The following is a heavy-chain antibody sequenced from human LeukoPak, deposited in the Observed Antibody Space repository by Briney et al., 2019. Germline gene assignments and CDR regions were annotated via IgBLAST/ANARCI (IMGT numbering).Heavy chain of an antibody. Sequence: SGGSLRLSCAASGFTFSSYAMHWVRQAPGKGLEWVAVISYDGSNKYYADSVKGRSTISRDNSKNTLYLQMNSLRAEDTAVYYCARDWPSEWQHLPDYDAVDIWGQGTMVTVSS. V-gene: IGHV3-30-3*01. CDR3: ARDWPSEWQHLPDYDAVDI. CDR2: ISYDGSNK. CDR1: GFTFSSYA. J-gene: IGHJ3*02. D-gene: IGHD6-13*01.